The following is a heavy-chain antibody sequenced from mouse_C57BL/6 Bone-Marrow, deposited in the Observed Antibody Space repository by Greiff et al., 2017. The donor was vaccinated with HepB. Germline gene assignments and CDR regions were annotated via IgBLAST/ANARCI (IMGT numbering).Heavy chain of an antibody. J-gene: IGHJ3*01. Sequence: VQLKQSGPGLVKPSQSLSLTCSVTGYSITSGYYWNWIRQFPGNKLEWMGYISYDGSNNYNPSLKNRISITRDTSKNQFFLKLNSVTTEDTATYYCARGRRDWFAYWGQGTLVTVSA. CDR3: ARGRRDWFAY. CDR2: ISYDGSN. V-gene: IGHV3-6*01. CDR1: GYSITSGYY.